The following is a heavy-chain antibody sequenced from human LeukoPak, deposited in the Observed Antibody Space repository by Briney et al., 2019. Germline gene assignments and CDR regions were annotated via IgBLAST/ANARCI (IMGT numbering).Heavy chain of an antibody. CDR2: ISAASGST. J-gene: IGHJ4*02. Sequence: ASVKVSCMASGYSFTSFGLSWVRQAPGQGPEWMGWISAASGSTNYAQKFQDRVTITTDTSTTTVYMELRSLRSDDTAVYYCAKEQEGTASGGVFDYWGQGTVVTVSS. D-gene: IGHD3-16*01. CDR1: GYSFTSFG. V-gene: IGHV1-18*01. CDR3: AKEQEGTASGGVFDY.